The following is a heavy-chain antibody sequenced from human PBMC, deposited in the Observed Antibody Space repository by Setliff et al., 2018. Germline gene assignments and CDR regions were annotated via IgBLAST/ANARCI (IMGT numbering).Heavy chain of an antibody. D-gene: IGHD2-2*01. J-gene: IGHJ6*02. Sequence: ASVKVSCKASGGTFTSYAMHWVRQAPGQRLEWMGWINAGNGNTKYSQKFQGRVTITRDMSTSTAYMELSSLRSEDTAVYYCAAEGRVGVPAANYYYYYGMDVWGQGTTVTVSS. CDR3: AAEGRVGVPAANYYYYYGMDV. CDR2: INAGNGNT. CDR1: GGTFTSYA. V-gene: IGHV1-3*01.